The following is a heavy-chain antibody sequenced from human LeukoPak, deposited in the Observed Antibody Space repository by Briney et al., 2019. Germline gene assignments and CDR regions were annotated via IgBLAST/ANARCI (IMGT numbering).Heavy chain of an antibody. D-gene: IGHD4-23*01. CDR3: ARGQDTVVTSRDAFDI. Sequence: GGSLRLSCAASGFTFSGSAMHWVRQASGKGLEWVGRIRSKANSYATAYAASVKGRFTISRDDSKNTAYLQMNSLKTEDTAVYYCARGQDTVVTSRDAFDIWGQGTMVTVSS. J-gene: IGHJ3*02. V-gene: IGHV3-73*01. CDR2: IRSKANSYAT. CDR1: GFTFSGSA.